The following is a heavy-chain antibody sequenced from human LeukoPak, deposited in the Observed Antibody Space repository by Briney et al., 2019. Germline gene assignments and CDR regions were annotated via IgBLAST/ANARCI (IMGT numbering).Heavy chain of an antibody. CDR2: ISYDGSLK. Sequence: SGGSLRLSCAASGFTFSSYTMEWVRQAPGQGLEWVAFISYDGSLKYYADSVKGRFTISRDNSKNALYLQMNSLRAEDTAVYYCARDWYDNSDAFDIWGQGTMVTVSS. CDR1: GFTFSSYT. CDR3: ARDWYDNSDAFDI. V-gene: IGHV3-30*04. J-gene: IGHJ3*02. D-gene: IGHD3-9*01.